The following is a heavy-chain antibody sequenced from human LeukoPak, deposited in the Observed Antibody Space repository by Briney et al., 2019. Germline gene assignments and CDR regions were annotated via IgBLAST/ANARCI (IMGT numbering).Heavy chain of an antibody. CDR1: GFTFSDYY. D-gene: IGHD2-2*01. J-gene: IGHJ4*02. Sequence: PGGSLRPSCAASGFTFSDYYMSWIRQAPGKGLEWVSYISSSGSTKYYADSVKGRFTISRDNAKNSLYLQMNSLRAEDTAVYYCARADCSSTSCYEFDYWGQGALVTVSS. CDR3: ARADCSSTSCYEFDY. V-gene: IGHV3-11*04. CDR2: ISSSGSTK.